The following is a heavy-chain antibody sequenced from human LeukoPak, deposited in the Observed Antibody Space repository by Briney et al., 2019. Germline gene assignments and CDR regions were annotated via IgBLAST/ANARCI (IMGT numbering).Heavy chain of an antibody. J-gene: IGHJ4*02. V-gene: IGHV3-21*01. CDR2: ISGSNSYI. D-gene: IGHD1-1*01. Sequence: GGSLGLSCAASGFTFSSYTMHWIRQAPGKGLEWVSSISGSNSYIFYADSVKGRFAVSRDNAKDSLYLQMNSLRAEDTAVYYCARALTTLTYEGYWGQGTLVTVSS. CDR3: ARALTTLTYEGY. CDR1: GFTFSSYT.